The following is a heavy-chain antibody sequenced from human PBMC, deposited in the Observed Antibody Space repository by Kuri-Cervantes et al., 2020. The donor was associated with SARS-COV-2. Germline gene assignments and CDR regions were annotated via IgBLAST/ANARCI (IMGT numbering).Heavy chain of an antibody. D-gene: IGHD3-3*01. CDR1: GFTFSSYA. Sequence: GESLKISFAASGFTFSSYAMHWVRQAPGKGLEWVAVISYDGSNKYYADSVKGRFTISRDNSKNTLYLQMNSLRAEDTAVYYCARGGGYDFWSGFDYWGQGTLVTVSS. V-gene: IGHV3-30-3*01. CDR2: ISYDGSNK. CDR3: ARGGGYDFWSGFDY. J-gene: IGHJ4*02.